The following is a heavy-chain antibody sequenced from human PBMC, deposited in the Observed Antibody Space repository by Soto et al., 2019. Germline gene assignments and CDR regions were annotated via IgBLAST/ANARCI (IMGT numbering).Heavy chain of an antibody. CDR1: GGTFSSYA. J-gene: IGHJ4*02. CDR2: IIPIFGTA. D-gene: IGHD6-19*01. CDR3: ARERMAYSSGWYSYFDY. Sequence: QVQLVQSGAEVKKPGSSVKVSCKASGGTFSSYAISWVRQAPGQGLEWMGGIIPIFGTANYAQKFQGRVTITADESTSTAYMELSSLRSEDTAVYYCARERMAYSSGWYSYFDYWGQGTLVTVSS. V-gene: IGHV1-69*01.